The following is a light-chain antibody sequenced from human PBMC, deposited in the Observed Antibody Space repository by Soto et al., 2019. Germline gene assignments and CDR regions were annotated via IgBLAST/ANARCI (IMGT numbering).Light chain of an antibody. CDR1: SSDVGGYNF. Sequence: QSALTQPRSVSGSPGQSVTISCTGTSSDVGGYNFVSWYQQHPGKAPKPMIYDVSNRPSGVPDRFSGSKSGNTASLSISGLQAEDEADYYCCSYAGSYTYVFGTGTKLTVL. CDR3: CSYAGSYTYV. V-gene: IGLV2-11*01. CDR2: DVS. J-gene: IGLJ1*01.